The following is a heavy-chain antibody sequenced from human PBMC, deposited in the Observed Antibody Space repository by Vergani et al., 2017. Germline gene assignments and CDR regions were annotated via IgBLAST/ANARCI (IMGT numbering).Heavy chain of an antibody. CDR2: IYSGDET. J-gene: IGHJ5*02. V-gene: IGHV3-66*02. CDR1: GSTVSCNY. Sequence: ELQLVESGGGLVQPGGSLRLSCAASGSTVSCNYMTCVRQAPGKGLEWVSHIYSGDETYYADSVKGRVTISRENSKNTLHLQINNLGVEDTAVYYGARGNYYGSWNYVDPWGQGTLVTVSS. CDR3: ARGNYYGSWNYVDP. D-gene: IGHD3-10*01.